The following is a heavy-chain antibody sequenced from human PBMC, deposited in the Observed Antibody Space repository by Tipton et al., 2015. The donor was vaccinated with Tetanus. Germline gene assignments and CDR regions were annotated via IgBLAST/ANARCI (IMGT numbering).Heavy chain of an antibody. Sequence: TLSLTCTVSGGSINSPDYSWGWIRQPPGKGLEWIGYIYQSGSTSYNPSLATRVTITADKSKNQLSLNLRSVTAADTAVYYCARDRGQQFVSDWFDPWGQGTLVTVSS. CDR3: ARDRGQQFVSDWFDP. D-gene: IGHD6-6*01. CDR2: IYQSGST. V-gene: IGHV4-30-2*01. J-gene: IGHJ5*02. CDR1: GGSINSPDYS.